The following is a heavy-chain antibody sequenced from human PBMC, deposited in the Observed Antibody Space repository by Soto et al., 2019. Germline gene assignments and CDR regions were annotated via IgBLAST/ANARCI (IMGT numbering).Heavy chain of an antibody. Sequence: PGGSLRLSCAASGLTFSSYGMHWVRQAPGKGLEWVAVISYDGSNKYYADSVKGRFTISRDNSKNTLYLQMNSLRAEDAAVYYCAKVNGAHEYYYYGMDVWGQGTTVTVSS. D-gene: IGHD4-17*01. CDR1: GLTFSSYG. CDR3: AKVNGAHEYYYYGMDV. J-gene: IGHJ6*02. CDR2: ISYDGSNK. V-gene: IGHV3-30*18.